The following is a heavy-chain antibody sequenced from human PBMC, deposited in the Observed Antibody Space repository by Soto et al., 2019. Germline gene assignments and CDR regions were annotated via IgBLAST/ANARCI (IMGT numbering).Heavy chain of an antibody. V-gene: IGHV3-53*01. D-gene: IGHD2-21*02. CDR1: GLTVSSNY. CDR3: ARENIAVVTDH. CDR2: IYSSGTT. J-gene: IGHJ4*02. Sequence: GGSLRLSCAASGLTVSSNYMSWVRQAPGKGLEWVSVIYSSGTTYYADSVKGRFTMSRDTSKNTLYLQMNSLRAEDTAVYYCARENIAVVTDHWSQGTLVTVSS.